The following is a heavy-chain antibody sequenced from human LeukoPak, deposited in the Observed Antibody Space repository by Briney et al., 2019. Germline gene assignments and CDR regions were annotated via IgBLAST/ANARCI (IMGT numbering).Heavy chain of an antibody. J-gene: IGHJ4*02. CDR1: GFTFSTYC. CDR2: IKQDGSEK. Sequence: GGSLRLSCAASGFTFSTYCMSWVRQAPGKGLEWVAYIKQDGSEKYYVDSVKGRFTISRDNAKNSLYLQINSLRAEDTAVYYCARDHGYCSGGECYAEFDYWGQGTLVTVSS. CDR3: ARDHGYCSGGECYAEFDY. V-gene: IGHV3-7*01. D-gene: IGHD2-15*01.